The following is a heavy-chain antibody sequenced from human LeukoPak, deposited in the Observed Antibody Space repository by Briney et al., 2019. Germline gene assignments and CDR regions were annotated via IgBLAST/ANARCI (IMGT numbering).Heavy chain of an antibody. CDR2: IYSGGTT. D-gene: IGHD6-13*01. V-gene: IGHV3-53*01. CDR1: GFTVSNNY. CDR3: ARDPPGIAASVSGG. J-gene: IGHJ4*02. Sequence: GGSLRLSCTASGFTVSNNYMNWVRQAPGKGLEWVALIYSGGTTNYADSVKGRFTFSRDNSKNTLYLQMTNVRVEDTAVYYCARDPPGIAASVSGGWGQGTLVTVSS.